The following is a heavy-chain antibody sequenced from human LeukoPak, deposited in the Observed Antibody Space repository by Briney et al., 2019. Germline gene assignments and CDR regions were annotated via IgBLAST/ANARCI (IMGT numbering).Heavy chain of an antibody. D-gene: IGHD3-9*01. Sequence: GGSLRLSCAASGFTFSSYAMGWVRQAPGKGLEWVSAISGSGGSTYYADSVKGRFTISRDNSKNTLYLQMNSLRAEDTAVYYCGYFDWLRGPDWFDPWGQGTLVTVSS. CDR3: GYFDWLRGPDWFDP. CDR2: ISGSGGST. J-gene: IGHJ5*02. V-gene: IGHV3-23*01. CDR1: GFTFSSYA.